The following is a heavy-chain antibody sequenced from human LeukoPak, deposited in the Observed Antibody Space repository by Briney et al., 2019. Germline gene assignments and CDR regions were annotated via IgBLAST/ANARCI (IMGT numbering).Heavy chain of an antibody. J-gene: IGHJ1*01. Sequence: SETLSLTCSVSGDSVSRSDSYWDWIRQPPRKGLEWIGTIYYSGRTYYSPSLKSRVTMSVDPSNNQFSLNLRSVTAADTALYYCARRRYYDGSGYLEWGQGTLLSVSS. CDR2: IYYSGRT. V-gene: IGHV4-39*01. CDR1: GDSVSRSDSY. D-gene: IGHD3-22*01. CDR3: ARRRYYDGSGYLE.